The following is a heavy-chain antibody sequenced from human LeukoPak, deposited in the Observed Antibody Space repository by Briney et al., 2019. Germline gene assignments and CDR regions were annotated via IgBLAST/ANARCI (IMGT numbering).Heavy chain of an antibody. CDR3: AKAGLRGRGGYSYGYTDY. V-gene: IGHV3-30*02. CDR1: GFTFSSYG. D-gene: IGHD5-18*01. CDR2: IRYDGSNK. J-gene: IGHJ4*02. Sequence: GGSLRLSCAASGFTFSSYGMHRVRQAPGKGLEWVAFIRYDGSNKYYADSAKGRFTISRDNSKNTLYLQMNSLRAEDTAVYYCAKAGLRGRGGYSYGYTDYWGQGTLVTVSS.